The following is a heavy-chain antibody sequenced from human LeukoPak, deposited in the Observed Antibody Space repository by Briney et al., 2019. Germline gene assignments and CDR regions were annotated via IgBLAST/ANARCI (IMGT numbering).Heavy chain of an antibody. CDR2: IYYSGST. Sequence: SETLSLTCTVSGYSISSGYYWGWIRQPPGKGLEWIGSIYYSGSTYYNPSLKSRVTISVDTSKNQFSLKLSSVTAADTAVYYCARDLSEYQLPDPTLEYFDYWGQGTLVTVSS. V-gene: IGHV4-38-2*02. D-gene: IGHD2-2*01. CDR1: GYSISSGYY. J-gene: IGHJ4*02. CDR3: ARDLSEYQLPDPTLEYFDY.